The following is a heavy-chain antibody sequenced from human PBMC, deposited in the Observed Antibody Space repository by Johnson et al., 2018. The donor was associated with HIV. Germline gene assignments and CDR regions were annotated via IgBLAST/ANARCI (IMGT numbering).Heavy chain of an antibody. Sequence: VQLVEFGGGLVQPGGSLRLSCVASGFTFSTYWMSWVRQAPGKGLAWVANIKQDGSEKYYEDSVEGRFTISRDNAKNSVYLQMNSLRGEDTAVYYCAREKYNWNDGMFDGIDLWGQVTMVTVSS. J-gene: IGHJ3*01. D-gene: IGHD1-1*01. CDR2: IKQDGSEK. CDR3: AREKYNWNDGMFDGIDL. CDR1: GFTFSTYW. V-gene: IGHV3-7*01.